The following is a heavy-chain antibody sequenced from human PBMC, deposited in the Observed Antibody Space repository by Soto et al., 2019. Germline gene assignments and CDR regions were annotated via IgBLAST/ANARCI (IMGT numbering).Heavy chain of an antibody. CDR3: AREEGYYYYMDV. V-gene: IGHV4-59*01. CDR1: GGSISSYY. CDR2: IYYSGST. J-gene: IGHJ6*03. Sequence: SETLSLTCTVSGGSISSYYWSWIRQPPGKGLEWIGYIYYSGSTDYNPSLKSRVTISVDTSKNQFSLKLSSVTAADTAVYYCAREEGYYYYMDVWGKGTTVTVSS.